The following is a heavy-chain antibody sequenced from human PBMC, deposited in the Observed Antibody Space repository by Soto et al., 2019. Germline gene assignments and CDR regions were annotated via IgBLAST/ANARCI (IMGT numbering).Heavy chain of an antibody. J-gene: IGHJ4*02. D-gene: IGHD3-10*01. CDR1: GFTVSNNY. CDR2: IYSGGYT. Sequence: EVQLVESGGGLIQPGGSLRLSCAVSGFTVSNNYMSWVRQAPGKGLEGVSVIYSGGYTAYGDSVKGRFTISRDNSKNTLYLKKKPRRADARALYYCATRAGGGGYWGQGTLVTVSS. V-gene: IGHV3-53*01. CDR3: ATRAGGGGY.